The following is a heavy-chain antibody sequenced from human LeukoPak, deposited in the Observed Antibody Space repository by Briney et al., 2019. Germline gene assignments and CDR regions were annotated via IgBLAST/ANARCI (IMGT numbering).Heavy chain of an antibody. D-gene: IGHD1-26*01. CDR1: GFTFSSYW. CDR2: IKQVGSEK. J-gene: IGHJ4*02. Sequence: PGGSLRLSCAASGFTFSSYWMSWVRQAPGKGLEWVANIKQVGSEKYYVDSVKGRFTISRDNAKNSLYLQMNSLRAEDTAVYYCARAKDGDIVGATAFDYWGQGTLVTVSS. V-gene: IGHV3-7*01. CDR3: ARAKDGDIVGATAFDY.